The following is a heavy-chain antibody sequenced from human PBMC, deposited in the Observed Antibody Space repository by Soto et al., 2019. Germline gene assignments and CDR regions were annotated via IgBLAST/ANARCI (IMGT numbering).Heavy chain of an antibody. J-gene: IGHJ4*02. D-gene: IGHD3-22*01. Sequence: QVQLVQSGAEVKKPGSSVKVSCKASGGTFSSYAISWVRQAPGQGLGGRGGIIPIFGTANYAQKFQGRVTITADESTSTAYMELSSLRSEDTAVYYCARDSLNVGSGYWDHYWGQGTLVTVSS. V-gene: IGHV1-69*01. CDR2: IIPIFGTA. CDR1: GGTFSSYA. CDR3: ARDSLNVGSGYWDHY.